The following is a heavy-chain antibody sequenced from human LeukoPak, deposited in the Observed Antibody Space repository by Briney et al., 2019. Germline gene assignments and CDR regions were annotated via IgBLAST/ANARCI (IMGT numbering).Heavy chain of an antibody. Sequence: GGSLRLSCAASGFTFSSYGMHWVRQAPGKGLEWVAFIQYDGNNKYYVDSVKGRFTISRDNSKNTLYLQMNSLRAEDTAVFYCAKDRASYCSSTSCLGNFWGQGTLVTVSS. CDR2: IQYDGNNK. D-gene: IGHD2-2*01. CDR3: AKDRASYCSSTSCLGNF. V-gene: IGHV3-30*02. CDR1: GFTFSSYG. J-gene: IGHJ4*02.